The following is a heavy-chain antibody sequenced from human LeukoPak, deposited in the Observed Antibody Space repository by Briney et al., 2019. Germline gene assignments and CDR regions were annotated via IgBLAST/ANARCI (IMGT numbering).Heavy chain of an antibody. CDR3: ARRRVLTGYYGDY. Sequence: SETLSLTCTVSGGSISSGSYYWSWIRQPAGKGLEWIGSIYYSGSTYYNPSLKSRVTISVDTSKNQFSLKLSSVTAADTAVYYCARRRVLTGYYGDYWGQGTLVTVSS. J-gene: IGHJ4*02. CDR1: GGSISSGSYY. CDR2: IYYSGST. V-gene: IGHV4-39*01. D-gene: IGHD3-9*01.